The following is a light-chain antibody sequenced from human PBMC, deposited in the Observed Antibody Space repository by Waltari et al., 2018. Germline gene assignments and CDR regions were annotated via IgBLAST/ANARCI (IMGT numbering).Light chain of an antibody. Sequence: EIVLTQSPATLSFSPGERANLSCRASQSISKYLAWYQQKPGQAPRLLIYHASSRSNGIPDRFSGSGFGTDFSLTISRLEPEDFAVYYCQHYVSLPATFGQGTKLEIK. CDR1: QSISKY. CDR2: HAS. CDR3: QHYVSLPAT. J-gene: IGKJ1*01. V-gene: IGKV3-20*01.